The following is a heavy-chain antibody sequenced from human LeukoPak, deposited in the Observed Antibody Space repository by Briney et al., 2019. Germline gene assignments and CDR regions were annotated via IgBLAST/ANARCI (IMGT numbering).Heavy chain of an antibody. CDR2: INHSGST. D-gene: IGHD1-14*01. J-gene: IGHJ4*02. V-gene: IGHV4-34*01. Sequence: PSETLSLTCAVYGGSFSGYYWSWIRQPPGKGLEWIGEINHSGSTNYNPSLKSRVTISVDTSKNQLSLKLSSVTAADTAVYYCARDNRGTVCPDYWGQGTLVTVSS. CDR3: ARDNRGTVCPDY. CDR1: GGSFSGYY.